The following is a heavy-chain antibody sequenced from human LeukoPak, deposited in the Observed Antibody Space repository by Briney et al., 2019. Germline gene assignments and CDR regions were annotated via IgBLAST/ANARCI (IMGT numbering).Heavy chain of an antibody. V-gene: IGHV3-23*01. CDR1: GFTFSSYA. D-gene: IGHD2-2*01. CDR3: AKELGCSSTNCPFDY. Sequence: GGSLRLSCAASGFTFSSYAMSWVRQAPGKGLEWVSVISGSGGSTYYADPVKGRFTISRDNSKNTLYLQMNSLRAEDTAVYYCAKELGCSSTNCPFDYWGQGTLVTVSS. J-gene: IGHJ4*02. CDR2: ISGSGGST.